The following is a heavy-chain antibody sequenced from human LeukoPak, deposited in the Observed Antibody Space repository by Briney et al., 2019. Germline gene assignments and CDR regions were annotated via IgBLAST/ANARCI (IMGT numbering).Heavy chain of an antibody. CDR3: ARERYGTNYYYYYMDV. Sequence: ASVKVSCKASGYTFTGYYMHWVRQAPGQGLEWMGWINPNSGGTNYAQKFQGRVTMTRDTSISTAYMELSRLRSDDTAMYYCARERYGTNYYYYYMDVWGKGTTVTVSS. CDR1: GYTFTGYY. CDR2: INPNSGGT. J-gene: IGHJ6*03. V-gene: IGHV1-2*02. D-gene: IGHD2-2*01.